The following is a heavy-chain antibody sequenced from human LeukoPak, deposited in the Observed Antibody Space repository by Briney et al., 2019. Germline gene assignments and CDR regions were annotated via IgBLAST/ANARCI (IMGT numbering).Heavy chain of an antibody. V-gene: IGHV4-39*01. CDR2: IYYSGST. J-gene: IGHJ3*02. CDR3: ARQRTGSASRGGYAFDI. Sequence: SETLSLTCTVTGGSISSYYWSWIRQPPGKGLEWIGSIYYSGSTNYNPSLKNRVTMSVDTSKNQFSLKLSSVTAADTAVYNCARQRTGSASRGGYAFDIWGQGTMVTVSS. CDR1: GGSISSYY. D-gene: IGHD7-27*01.